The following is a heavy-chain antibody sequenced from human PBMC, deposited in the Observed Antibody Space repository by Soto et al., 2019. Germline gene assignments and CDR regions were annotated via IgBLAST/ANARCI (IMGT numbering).Heavy chain of an antibody. Sequence: GGSLRLSCAASVFTFSSYAMSWVRQAPGKGLEWVSSISGSGGNIYYADSVKGRFTISRDNAKNTLYLQMSSLRAEDTAVYYCARGGYCSSTSCYAPFDYWGQGTLVTVSS. CDR1: VFTFSSYA. V-gene: IGHV3-21*01. CDR2: ISGSGGNI. J-gene: IGHJ4*02. CDR3: ARGGYCSSTSCYAPFDY. D-gene: IGHD2-2*01.